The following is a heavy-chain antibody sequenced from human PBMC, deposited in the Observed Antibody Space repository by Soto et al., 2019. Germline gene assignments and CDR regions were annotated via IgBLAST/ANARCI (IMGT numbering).Heavy chain of an antibody. CDR3: ARFRMGVTWLADPNRTIDY. V-gene: IGHV1-3*01. CDR2: INAGNGNT. D-gene: IGHD6-19*01. J-gene: IGHJ4*02. Sequence: GASVKVSCKASGYTFTSYAMHWVRQAPGQRLEWMGWINAGNGNTKYSQKFQGRVTITRDTSASTAYMELSSLRSEDTAVYYCARFRMGVTWLADPNRTIDYWGQGTLVTVSS. CDR1: GYTFTSYA.